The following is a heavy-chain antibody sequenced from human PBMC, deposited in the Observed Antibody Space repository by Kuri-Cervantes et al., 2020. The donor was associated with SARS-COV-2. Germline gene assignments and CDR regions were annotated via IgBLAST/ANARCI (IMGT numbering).Heavy chain of an antibody. D-gene: IGHD2-2*01. Sequence: LSLTCAASGFTFSSYWMSWVRQAPGKGLEWVANIKQDGSEKYYVDSVKGRFTISRDNAKNSLYLQMNSLRAEDTAMYYCGRGRDCSSPSCYGVSDWWGQGTLVTVSS. CDR2: IKQDGSEK. CDR3: GRGRDCSSPSCYGVSDW. V-gene: IGHV3-7*01. CDR1: GFTFSSYW. J-gene: IGHJ4*02.